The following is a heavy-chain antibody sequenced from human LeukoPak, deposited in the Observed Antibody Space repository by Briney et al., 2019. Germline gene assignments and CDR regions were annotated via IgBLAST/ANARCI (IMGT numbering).Heavy chain of an antibody. V-gene: IGHV4-34*01. CDR1: GGSFSGYS. J-gene: IGHJ5*02. D-gene: IGHD4-17*01. CDR2: INHSGIN. CDR3: ARFRINYGDYFPDPFDP. Sequence: SETLSLTCAFYGGSFSGYSLTWIRQPPGKGLEWIGEINHSGINHFNPSLKSRVTISADTSKKQVFLNLSSVTAADTAVYYCARFRINYGDYFPDPFDPWGQGTLVTVSS.